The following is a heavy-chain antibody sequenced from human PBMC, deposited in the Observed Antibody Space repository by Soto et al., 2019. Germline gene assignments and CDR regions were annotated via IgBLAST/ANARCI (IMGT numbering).Heavy chain of an antibody. CDR2: INDSGTT. CDR3: ARETSQNVYSHYGMDV. J-gene: IGHJ6*02. Sequence: QVQLEQWGVGLLKPSETLSLTCAIYGGSFSGFYWSWIRQPPGKGLEWIGEINDSGTTNYNPSLKSRVTLSADTSKTHFSLRLTSVTAADTAVYYCARETSQNVYSHYGMDVWGQGTTVTVSS. CDR1: GGSFSGFY. V-gene: IGHV4-34*02.